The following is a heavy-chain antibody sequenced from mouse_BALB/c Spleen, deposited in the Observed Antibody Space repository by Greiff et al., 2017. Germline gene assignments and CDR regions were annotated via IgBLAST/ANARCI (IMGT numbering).Heavy chain of an antibody. V-gene: IGHV3-2*02. CDR2: ISYSGST. CDR1: GYSITSYYA. CDR3: ASTVVASGYAMDY. Sequence: EVQLQQSGPGLVKPSQSLSLTCTVTGYSITSYYAWYWIRQFPGNKLEWMGYISYSGSTSYNPSLKSRISITRDTSKNQFFLQLNTMTTEDTATYYCASTVVASGYAMDYWGQGTSVTVSS. D-gene: IGHD1-1*01. J-gene: IGHJ4*01.